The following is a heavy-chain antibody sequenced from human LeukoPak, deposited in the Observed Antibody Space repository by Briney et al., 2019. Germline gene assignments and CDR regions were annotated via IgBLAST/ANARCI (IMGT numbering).Heavy chain of an antibody. J-gene: IGHJ4*02. CDR3: DCSNTNCYAAGDY. Sequence: GALRLSCAASRFPFSSYAMHWVRQAPGKGLEWVAFIQNDGSNKYYADSVKGRFTISRDNSKNTLYLQMNSLRAEDTAVYYCDCSNTNCYAAGDYWGQGTLVTVSS. CDR1: RFPFSSYA. V-gene: IGHV3-30*02. D-gene: IGHD2-2*01. CDR2: IQNDGSNK.